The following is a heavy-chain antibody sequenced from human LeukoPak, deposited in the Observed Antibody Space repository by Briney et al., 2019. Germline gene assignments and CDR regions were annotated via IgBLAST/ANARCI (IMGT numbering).Heavy chain of an antibody. J-gene: IGHJ5*02. D-gene: IGHD3-10*01. Sequence: ASVKVSCKASGYTFTGYYMHWVRQAPGQGLEWMGWINPNSGGTNYAQKFQGRVTMTRDTSISTAYMELSRLRSDDTAVYYCARTPITMVRGNWFDPWGQGTLVTASS. CDR3: ARTPITMVRGNWFDP. V-gene: IGHV1-2*02. CDR1: GYTFTGYY. CDR2: INPNSGGT.